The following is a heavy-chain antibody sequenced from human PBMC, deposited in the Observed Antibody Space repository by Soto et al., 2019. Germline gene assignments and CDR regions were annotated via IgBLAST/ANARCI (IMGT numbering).Heavy chain of an antibody. CDR1: GFTFSSYA. CDR3: AKFSDWGLYYYYGMDV. J-gene: IGHJ6*02. D-gene: IGHD7-27*01. CDR2: ISYDGSNK. Sequence: GGSLRLSCAASGFTFSSYAMSWVRQAPGKGLEWVAVISYDGSNKYYADSVKGRFTISRDNSKNTLYLQMNSLRAEDTAVYYCAKFSDWGLYYYYGMDVWGQGTTVTVSS. V-gene: IGHV3-30*18.